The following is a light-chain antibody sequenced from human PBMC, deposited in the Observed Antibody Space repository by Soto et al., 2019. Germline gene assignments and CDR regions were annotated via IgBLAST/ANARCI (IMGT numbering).Light chain of an antibody. CDR3: QQYDNWPWT. CDR2: GAS. V-gene: IGKV3-15*01. CDR1: QSISDT. J-gene: IGKJ1*01. Sequence: GMSISPGTLSVTKKGRATLSCSASQSISDTLAWYQQKPGQAPRLLIHGASTRAPGFPARFSGSGSGTDFTLTIFSLQSEDFTVYCCQQYDNWPWTFCQGTNVDI.